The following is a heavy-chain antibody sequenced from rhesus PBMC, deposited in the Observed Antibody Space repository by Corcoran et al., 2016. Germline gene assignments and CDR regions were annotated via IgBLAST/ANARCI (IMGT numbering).Heavy chain of an antibody. CDR1: GFTVSLSG. Sequence: EVQLVESGGGLAQPGGSLRLSCAASGFTVSLSGIHWVRLAPGKGLEWVAVISSDGTNKYYSDSVKDRFTISRDNSNSMVYLQMNNLKLEDTAVYYCTRFDVWGPGVLVIVSS. CDR3: TRFDV. V-gene: IGHV3-54*02. CDR2: ISSDGTNK. J-gene: IGHJ5-1*01.